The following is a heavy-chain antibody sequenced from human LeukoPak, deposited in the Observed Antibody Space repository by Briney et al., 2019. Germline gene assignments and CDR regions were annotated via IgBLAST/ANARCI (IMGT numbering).Heavy chain of an antibody. CDR3: AREGTTVTHFDY. CDR2: IYHSGST. Sequence: TSSETLSLTCAVSGGSISSSNWWSWVRQPPGKGLEWIGEIYHSGSTNYNPSLKSRVTISVDKSKNQFSLKLSSVTAADTAVYYCAREGTTVTHFDYWGQGTLVTVSS. D-gene: IGHD4-11*01. V-gene: IGHV4-4*02. J-gene: IGHJ4*02. CDR1: GGSISSSNW.